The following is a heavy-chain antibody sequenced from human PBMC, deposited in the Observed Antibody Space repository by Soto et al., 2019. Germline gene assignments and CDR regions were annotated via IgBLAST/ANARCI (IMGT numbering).Heavy chain of an antibody. CDR3: AKDMRFDP. CDR2: ISGSGATT. CDR1: GFTFSSYA. J-gene: IGHJ5*02. Sequence: GGSLRLSCAASGFTFSSYAMSWVRQPPGKGLEWVSAISGSGATTYYADSVKGQFTISRDNSKNTLYLQMNSLRVDDTAVYYCAKDMRFDPWGQGTLVTVSS. D-gene: IGHD2-2*01. V-gene: IGHV3-23*01.